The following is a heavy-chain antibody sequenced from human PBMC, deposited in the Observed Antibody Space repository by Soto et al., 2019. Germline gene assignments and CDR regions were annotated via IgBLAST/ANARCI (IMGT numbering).Heavy chain of an antibody. D-gene: IGHD5-12*01. CDR3: ARGGYSGYDSSYYFDY. CDR1: GGTFSSYA. J-gene: IGHJ4*02. Sequence: GASVKVSCKASGGTFSSYAISWVRQAPGQGLEWMGGIIPIFGTANYAQKFQGRVTITADKSTSTAYMELSSLRSEDTAVYYCARGGYSGYDSSYYFDYWRQGTLVTVSS. CDR2: IIPIFGTA. V-gene: IGHV1-69*06.